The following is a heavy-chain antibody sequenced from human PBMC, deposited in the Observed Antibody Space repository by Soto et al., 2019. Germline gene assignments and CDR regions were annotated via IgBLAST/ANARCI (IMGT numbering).Heavy chain of an antibody. CDR2: INDRGSI. CDR3: ARESHDMLTGPPWVWYFDL. Sequence: QVQLQQWGAGPLRPWETLYLTCGVSGWSFSGYYWAWIRQSPGKGLEWIGEINDRGSIKYNPSLTSRVRISVDTSKNHYSLKLRSVTAADTAVYYCARESHDMLTGPPWVWYFDLWGRGTLVTVSS. D-gene: IGHD3-9*01. CDR1: GWSFSGYY. J-gene: IGHJ2*01. V-gene: IGHV4-34*01.